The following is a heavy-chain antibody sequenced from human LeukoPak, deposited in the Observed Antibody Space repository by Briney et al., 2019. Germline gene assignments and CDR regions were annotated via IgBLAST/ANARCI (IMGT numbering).Heavy chain of an antibody. J-gene: IGHJ4*02. Sequence: PGGSLRLSCTASGFIFRNYWMTWVRQAPGKGLEWVAQINQDGSKEYYIDSVKARFSISRDNARNSLSLQMNSLRAEDTAVYYCVRDGGVSGYDLLDYWGQGTLVTVSS. CDR3: VRDGGVSGYDLLDY. CDR1: GFIFRNYW. D-gene: IGHD5-12*01. CDR2: INQDGSKE. V-gene: IGHV3-7*01.